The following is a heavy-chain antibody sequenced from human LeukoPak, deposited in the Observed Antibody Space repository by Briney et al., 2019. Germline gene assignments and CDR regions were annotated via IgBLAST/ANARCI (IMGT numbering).Heavy chain of an antibody. CDR2: INHSGST. CDR3: ARGPAHYGSGSPPFDY. Sequence: SETLSLTCAVYGGSFSGYYWSWIRQPPGKGLEWIGEINHSGSTNYNPSLKSRVTISVDTSKNQFSLKLSSVTAADTAVYYCARGPAHYGSGSPPFDYWGQGTLATVSS. D-gene: IGHD3-10*01. J-gene: IGHJ4*02. V-gene: IGHV4-34*01. CDR1: GGSFSGYY.